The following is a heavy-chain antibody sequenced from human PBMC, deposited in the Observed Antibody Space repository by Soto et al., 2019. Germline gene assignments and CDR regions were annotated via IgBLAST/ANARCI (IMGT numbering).Heavy chain of an antibody. J-gene: IGHJ5*02. D-gene: IGHD1-26*01. CDR1: GGSFSGYY. CDR3: ARADLLTNWFDP. Sequence: PSETLSLTCAVYGGSFSGYYWSWIRQPPGKGLEWIGEINHSGSTNYNPSLKSRVTISVDTSKNQFSLKLSSVTAADTAVYYCARADLLTNWFDPWGQGTLVTSPQ. CDR2: INHSGST. V-gene: IGHV4-34*01.